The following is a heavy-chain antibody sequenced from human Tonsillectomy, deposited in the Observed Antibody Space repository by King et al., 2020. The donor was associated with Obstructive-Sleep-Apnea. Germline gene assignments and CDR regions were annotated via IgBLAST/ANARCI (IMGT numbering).Heavy chain of an antibody. V-gene: IGHV3-7*03. CDR1: GFSFSSYW. CDR3: AREGATWDFDY. D-gene: IGHD5-12*01. Sequence: VQLVESGGGLVQPGGSLRLSCAASGFSFSSYWMSWVRQAPGKGLEWVANIKQHGSERNYVDSVKGRFTISRDNAKNSLYLQMNSLRAEDTAVYFCAREGATWDFDYWGQGTLVTVSS. CDR2: IKQHGSER. J-gene: IGHJ4*02.